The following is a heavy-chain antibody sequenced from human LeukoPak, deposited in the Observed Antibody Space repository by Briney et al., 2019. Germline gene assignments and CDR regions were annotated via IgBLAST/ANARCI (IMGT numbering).Heavy chain of an antibody. V-gene: IGHV4-59*05. CDR1: GGSISSYY. CDR3: ARHLEGPRLPENAFDI. D-gene: IGHD2-15*01. CDR2: IYYSGST. J-gene: IGHJ3*02. Sequence: SETLSLTCTVSGGSISSYYWSWIRQPPGKGLEWTGSIYYSGSTYYNPSLKSRVTISVDTSKNQFSLKLSSVTAADTAVYYCARHLEGPRLPENAFDIWGQGTMVTVSS.